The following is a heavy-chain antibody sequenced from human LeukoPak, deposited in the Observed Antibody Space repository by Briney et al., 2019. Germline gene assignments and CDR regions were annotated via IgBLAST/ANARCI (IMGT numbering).Heavy chain of an antibody. V-gene: IGHV4-59*08. CDR1: GGSISSYY. CDR3: ASAPWGSGKYNWFDP. D-gene: IGHD3-16*01. J-gene: IGHJ5*02. Sequence: SSETLSLTCTVSGGSISSYYWNWIRQPPGKGLEWIGDIYYSGNTYYNPSLKSRVTISVDTSKNQFSLKLSSVTAADTAVYYCASAPWGSGKYNWFDPWGHGTLVTVSS. CDR2: IYYSGNT.